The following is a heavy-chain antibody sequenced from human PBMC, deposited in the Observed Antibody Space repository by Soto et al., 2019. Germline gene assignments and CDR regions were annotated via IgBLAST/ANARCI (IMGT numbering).Heavy chain of an antibody. D-gene: IGHD5-18*01. CDR3: ARVSFGSYSYGPTSRFDY. CDR1: GGSISSSSYY. V-gene: IGHV4-39*01. Sequence: PSETLSLTCTVSGGSISSSSYYWGWIRQPPGKGLEWIGSIYYSGSTYYNPSLKSRVTISVDTSKNQFSLKLSSVTAADTAVYYCARVSFGSYSYGPTSRFDYWGQGTLVTVSS. CDR2: IYYSGST. J-gene: IGHJ4*02.